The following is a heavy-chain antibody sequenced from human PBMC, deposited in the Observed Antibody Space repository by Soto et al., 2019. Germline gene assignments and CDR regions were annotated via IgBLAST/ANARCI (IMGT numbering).Heavy chain of an antibody. CDR3: ATGGNSPAFDI. CDR1: GGTFSSYA. Sequence: GASVKVSCKASGGTFSSYAISWVRQAPGQGLEWMGGIIPIFGTANYAQKFQGRVTITADESTSTAYMELSSLRSEDTAVYYCATGGNSPAFDIRGQGTMVTVSS. J-gene: IGHJ3*02. D-gene: IGHD2-21*02. CDR2: IIPIFGTA. V-gene: IGHV1-69*13.